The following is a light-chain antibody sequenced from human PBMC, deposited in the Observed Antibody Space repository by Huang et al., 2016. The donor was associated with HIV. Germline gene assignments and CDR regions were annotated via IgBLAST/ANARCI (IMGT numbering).Light chain of an antibody. CDR1: QTVSSSY. V-gene: IGKV3-20*01. CDR3: QIYGRSPMYT. CDR2: GAS. J-gene: IGKJ2*01. Sequence: EVVLTQSPGTLSLSAGGRATLSCRASQTVSSSYVAWYQQKSGQSPRLLIYGASRRATGIPDRVSGSGSGTDFTLTISRLEPEDFAVYYCQIYGRSPMYTFGQGTKLEIK.